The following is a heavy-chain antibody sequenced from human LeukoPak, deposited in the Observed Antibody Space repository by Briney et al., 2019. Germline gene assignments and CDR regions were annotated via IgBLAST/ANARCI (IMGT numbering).Heavy chain of an antibody. CDR2: MNPNSGST. D-gene: IGHD5-12*01. V-gene: IGHV1-8*03. J-gene: IGHJ4*02. CDR3: ARGRSTGYPYYFEY. Sequence: ASVTVSFKASGYTFTSYDINWVRQATGQGLEWMGWMNPNSGSTGYAQKFQGRVTITRNTSISTAYMELSGLRSEDTAVYYCARGRSTGYPYYFEYWGQGTLVTVSS. CDR1: GYTFTSYD.